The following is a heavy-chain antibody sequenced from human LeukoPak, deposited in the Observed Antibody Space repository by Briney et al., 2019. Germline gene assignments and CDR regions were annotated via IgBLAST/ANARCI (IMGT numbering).Heavy chain of an antibody. CDR2: IYWDDDK. CDR3: AHNAPAVRGVIIGNWFDP. J-gene: IGHJ5*02. D-gene: IGHD3-10*01. CDR1: GFSLSTSGVG. Sequence: SGPTLVNPTQTPTLTCTFSGFSLSTSGVGVGWIRQPPGKALEWLALIYWDDDKRYSPSLKSRLTITKDTSKNQVVLTMTNMDPVDTATYYCAHNAPAVRGVIIGNWFDPWGQGTLVTVSS. V-gene: IGHV2-5*02.